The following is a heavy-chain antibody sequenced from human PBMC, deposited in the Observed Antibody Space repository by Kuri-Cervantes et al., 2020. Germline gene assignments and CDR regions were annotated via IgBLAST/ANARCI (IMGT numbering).Heavy chain of an antibody. D-gene: IGHD6-13*01. Sequence: GGSLRLSCVASGFTFSSAWMSWVRQAPGKGLEWVAVITYDGSNKYYADSVKGRFTISRDNSKNTLFLQMNSLRVEDTAVYYCVTPGTSSWPYWGQGTLVTVSS. V-gene: IGHV3-30*01. CDR1: GFTFSSAW. J-gene: IGHJ4*02. CDR2: ITYDGSNK. CDR3: VTPGTSSWPY.